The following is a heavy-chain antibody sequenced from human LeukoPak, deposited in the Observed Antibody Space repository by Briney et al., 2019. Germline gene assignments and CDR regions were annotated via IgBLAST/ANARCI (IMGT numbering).Heavy chain of an antibody. J-gene: IGHJ6*03. Sequence: PSETLSLTCAVYGGSFSGYYWSWIRQPPGKGLEWLGEINHSGSTNYNPSLKSRVTISVDTSKNQFSLKLSSVTAADTAVYYCARVGSSSWIYYYMDVWGKGTTVTVSS. D-gene: IGHD6-13*01. CDR1: GGSFSGYY. CDR2: INHSGST. CDR3: ARVGSSSWIYYYMDV. V-gene: IGHV4-34*01.